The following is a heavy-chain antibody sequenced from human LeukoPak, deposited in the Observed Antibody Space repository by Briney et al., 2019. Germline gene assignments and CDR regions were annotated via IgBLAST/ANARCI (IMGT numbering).Heavy chain of an antibody. V-gene: IGHV3-74*01. Sequence: GGSLRLSCAASGFTFSSYWMHWDRQAPGKGLVWLSRISGDGSSTSYADSVKGRFTISRDNAKNTLYLQMNSLRAEDTAMYYCARPSVGFDPWGQGTLVTVSS. CDR1: GFTFSSYW. J-gene: IGHJ5*02. CDR2: ISGDGSST. CDR3: ARPSVGFDP.